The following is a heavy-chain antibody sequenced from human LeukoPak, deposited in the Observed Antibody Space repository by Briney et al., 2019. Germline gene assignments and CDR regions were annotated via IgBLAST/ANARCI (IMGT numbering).Heavy chain of an antibody. V-gene: IGHV3-53*01. CDR2: LYRDGGTT. Sequence: GGSLRLSCAASGFTVSRSFMNWVRQAPGKGLEWLAILYRDGGTTYYADSVKGRFTISRDSSKNTLYLQMNSLRAEDTAVYYCAKIIAVAGTGEDNVFDLWGQGTMVTVSS. D-gene: IGHD6-13*01. J-gene: IGHJ3*01. CDR1: GFTVSRSF. CDR3: AKIIAVAGTGEDNVFDL.